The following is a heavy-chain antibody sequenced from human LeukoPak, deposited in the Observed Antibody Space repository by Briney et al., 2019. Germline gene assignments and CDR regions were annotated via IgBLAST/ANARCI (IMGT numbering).Heavy chain of an antibody. CDR1: RFTFSNYA. V-gene: IGHV3-23*01. J-gene: IGHJ4*02. CDR3: AKVDSLAAAGNPFDY. Sequence: GGSLRLSCAASRFTFSNYAMNWVRQAPGKGLEWVSAISGSGGSTYYADSVKGRFTISRDNSKNTLYLQMNSLRAEDTAVYYCAKVDSLAAAGNPFDYWGQGTLVTVSS. CDR2: ISGSGGST. D-gene: IGHD6-13*01.